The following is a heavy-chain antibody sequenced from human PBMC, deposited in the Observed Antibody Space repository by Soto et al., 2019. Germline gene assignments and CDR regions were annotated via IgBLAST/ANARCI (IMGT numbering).Heavy chain of an antibody. J-gene: IGHJ6*02. V-gene: IGHV1-69*01. CDR3: TRRQGGFRFAEVVGGVTGMDV. CDR1: GDNFSYYA. Sequence: QVLLVQSGAEVKKPGSSVRVSCRASGDNFSYYAFSWVREAPGQGLEWLGGLIPSFGTADYAQKFEGRVSTTADESTETVCLGIYSLKLTDTAVSFCTRRQGGFRFAEVVGGVTGMDVWGQGTTVTVSS. D-gene: IGHD1-26*01. CDR2: LIPSFGTA.